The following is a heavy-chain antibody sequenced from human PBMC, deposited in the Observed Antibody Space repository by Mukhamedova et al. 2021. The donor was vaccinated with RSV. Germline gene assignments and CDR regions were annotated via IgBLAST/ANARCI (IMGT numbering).Heavy chain of an antibody. D-gene: IGHD5-18*01. CDR2: ISGSGDTT. J-gene: IGHJ4*02. Sequence: GLEWVSDISGSGDTTYYADSVEGRFTISRDNSKNILYLQMNRLRVEDTAVYYCANSGGIQSWAYWGQGTLVVVSS. CDR3: ANSGGIQSWAY. V-gene: IGHV3-23*01.